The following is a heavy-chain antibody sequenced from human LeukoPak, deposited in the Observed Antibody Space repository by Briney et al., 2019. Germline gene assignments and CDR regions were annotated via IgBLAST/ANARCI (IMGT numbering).Heavy chain of an antibody. V-gene: IGHV4-39*01. J-gene: IGHJ6*03. CDR3: ARLGGAIYFYYMDV. D-gene: IGHD2-2*02. CDR1: GGSISSSSYY. Sequence: SETLSLTCTVSGGSISSSSYYWGWIRQPPGKGLEWGGSIYYSGITYYNPSLKSRVTISVDTSKNQFSLKLTSVTAADTAVYYCARLGGAIYFYYMDVWGKGTTVTISS. CDR2: IYYSGIT.